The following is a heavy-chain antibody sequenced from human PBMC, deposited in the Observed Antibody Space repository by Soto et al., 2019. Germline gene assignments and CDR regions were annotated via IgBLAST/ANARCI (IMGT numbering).Heavy chain of an antibody. D-gene: IGHD6-13*01. CDR1: GFTFSSYS. CDR3: ARVSAAAGKKALVY. CDR2: ISSSSSYI. Sequence: EVQLVESGGGLVKPGGSLRLSCAASGFTFSSYSMNWVRQAPGKGLEWVSSISSSSSYIYYADSVKGRFTISRDNAKNSLYLQMNSLRAEDTAVYYCARVSAAAGKKALVYGGQGTLVTVST. J-gene: IGHJ4*02. V-gene: IGHV3-21*01.